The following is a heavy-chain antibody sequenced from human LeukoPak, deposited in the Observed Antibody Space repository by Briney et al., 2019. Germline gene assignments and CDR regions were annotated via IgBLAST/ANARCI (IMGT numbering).Heavy chain of an antibody. CDR1: GFTFSIYA. CDR3: AKEGYCSGTSCPHFDY. V-gene: IGHV3-30*02. D-gene: IGHD2-2*01. CDR2: IRYDGSNR. Sequence: PGGSLRLSCAASGFTFSIYAMTWVRQAPGKGLEWVAFIRYDGSNRYYADSVKGRFTISRDNSKNTLYLQMNSLRAEDTAVYYCAKEGYCSGTSCPHFDYWGQGTLVTVSS. J-gene: IGHJ4*02.